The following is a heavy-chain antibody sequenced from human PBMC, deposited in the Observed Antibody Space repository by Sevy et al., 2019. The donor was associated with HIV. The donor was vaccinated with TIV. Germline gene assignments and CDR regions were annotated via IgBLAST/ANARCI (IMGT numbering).Heavy chain of an antibody. CDR3: ARDGGNSVKWYPLY. Sequence: GGSQRLSCAASGFAFSTHAMHWVRQSPGKGLEWVAVISSEGTETFYAASVEGRFTISRDNSKNTLSLQLNSLRPEDTAVYYCARDGGNSVKWYPLYWGHGTLVTVSS. CDR2: ISSEGTET. D-gene: IGHD2-2*01. CDR1: GFAFSTHA. V-gene: IGHV3-30-3*01. J-gene: IGHJ4*01.